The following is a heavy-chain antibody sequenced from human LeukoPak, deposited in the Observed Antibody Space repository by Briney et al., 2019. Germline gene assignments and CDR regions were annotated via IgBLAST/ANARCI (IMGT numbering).Heavy chain of an antibody. CDR1: GGTFSSYA. Sequence: SVKVSCKASGGTFSSYAISWVRQAPGQGLEWMGRIIPILNIANYAQSFQGRVTITADKSTSTAYMELRSLRSDDTAVYYCASNNYYDSSGYYYAYDAFDIWGQGTMVTVSS. CDR2: IIPILNIA. V-gene: IGHV1-69*04. J-gene: IGHJ3*02. CDR3: ASNNYYDSSGYYYAYDAFDI. D-gene: IGHD3-22*01.